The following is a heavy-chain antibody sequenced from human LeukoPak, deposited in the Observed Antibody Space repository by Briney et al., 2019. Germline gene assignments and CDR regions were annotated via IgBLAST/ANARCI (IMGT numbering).Heavy chain of an antibody. CDR2: IWYDGSNK. J-gene: IGHJ6*03. CDR1: GFTFSTYG. V-gene: IGHV3-33*01. CDR3: ARVAVEPPLGYYYYMDV. D-gene: IGHD1-14*01. Sequence: PGGSLRLSCAASGFTFSTYGMHWVRQAPGKGLEWVAIIWYDGSNKYYVDSVKGRFTISRDDSKNTLYLQMNSLRAEDTAVYYCARVAVEPPLGYYYYMDVWGKGTTVTVSS.